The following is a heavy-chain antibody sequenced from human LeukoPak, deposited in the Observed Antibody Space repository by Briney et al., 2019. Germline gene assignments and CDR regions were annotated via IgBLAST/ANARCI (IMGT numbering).Heavy chain of an antibody. V-gene: IGHV4-59*01. D-gene: IGHD3-22*01. Sequence: SETLSLTCTVSGGSISSYYWNWIRQPPGKGLEWIGYIYYSGSTNYNPSLKSRVTISVDTSKNQFSLKLSSVTAADTAVYYCARGADSSGYYYFDYWGQGTLVTVSS. J-gene: IGHJ4*02. CDR1: GGSISSYY. CDR2: IYYSGST. CDR3: ARGADSSGYYYFDY.